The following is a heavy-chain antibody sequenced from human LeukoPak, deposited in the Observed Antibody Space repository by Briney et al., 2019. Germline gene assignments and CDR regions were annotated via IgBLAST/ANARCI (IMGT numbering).Heavy chain of an antibody. Sequence: ASVKVSCKASGYTFTSYDINWVRQATGQGLEWMGWMNPNSGNTGYAQKFQGRVTITRNTSISTAYMELSSLRSEDTAVYYCATAGRDIVAPALDYWGQGTLVTVSS. CDR3: ATAGRDIVAPALDY. J-gene: IGHJ4*02. CDR1: GYTFTSYD. D-gene: IGHD5-12*01. CDR2: MNPNSGNT. V-gene: IGHV1-8*03.